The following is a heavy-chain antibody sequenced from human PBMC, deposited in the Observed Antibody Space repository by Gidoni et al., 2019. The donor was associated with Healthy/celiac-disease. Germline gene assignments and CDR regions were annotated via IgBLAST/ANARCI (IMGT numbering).Heavy chain of an antibody. CDR1: GGSISSGGYY. CDR2: IYYSGST. J-gene: IGHJ4*02. D-gene: IGHD3-10*01. CDR3: TYGSGSYSQLVYFDY. V-gene: IGHV4-31*03. Sequence: QVQLQESGPGLVKPSQTLSLTCTVSGGSISSGGYYWSWIRQHPGKGLEWIGYIYYSGSTYYNPSLKSRVTISVDTSKNQFSLKLSSVTAADTAVYYCTYGSGSYSQLVYFDYWGQGTLVTVSS.